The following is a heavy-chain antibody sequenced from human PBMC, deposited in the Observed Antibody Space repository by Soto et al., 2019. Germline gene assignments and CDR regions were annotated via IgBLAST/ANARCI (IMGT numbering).Heavy chain of an antibody. D-gene: IGHD6-6*01. CDR2: INPSRGTT. CDR3: ARSYISSSYWFDP. Sequence: QVQLVQSGAEVKKPGAAVKVPCKASGYPFITYFMHWVRQAPGQGLEWMGLINPSRGTTTYAQKFQDRVTMTRDTSASTVYLELSSLRSEDTAMYYCARSYISSSYWFDPWGQGTLVTVTS. V-gene: IGHV1-46*03. J-gene: IGHJ5*02. CDR1: GYPFITYF.